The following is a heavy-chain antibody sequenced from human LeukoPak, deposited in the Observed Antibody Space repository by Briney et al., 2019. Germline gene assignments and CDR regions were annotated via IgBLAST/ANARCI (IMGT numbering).Heavy chain of an antibody. CDR1: GGSISSGGYY. D-gene: IGHD1-26*01. J-gene: IGHJ3*02. CDR2: IYHSGST. CDR3: ARRAVGNDAFDI. Sequence: SETLSLTCTVSGGSISSGGYYWSWIRQHPGKGLEWIGYIYHSGSTYYNPSLKSRVTISVDRSKNQFSLKLSSVTAADTAVYYCARRAVGNDAFDIWGQGTMVTVSS. V-gene: IGHV4-30-2*01.